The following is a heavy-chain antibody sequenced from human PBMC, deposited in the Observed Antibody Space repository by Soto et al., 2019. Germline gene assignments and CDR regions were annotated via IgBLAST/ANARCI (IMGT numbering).Heavy chain of an antibody. CDR1: GGSMRSYY. D-gene: IGHD2-21*01. Sequence: QVQLQESGPGLVKPSETLSLTCSVSGGSMRSYYWNWLRQPAGKGLEWIGRIYSRGDTNYNPSVRSRVTMPVDTSKTGFSLRLNSVTAADTAVYYCAGIGEDVYYGMDVWGQGTTVTVSS. CDR3: AGIGEDVYYGMDV. CDR2: IYSRGDT. J-gene: IGHJ6*02. V-gene: IGHV4-4*07.